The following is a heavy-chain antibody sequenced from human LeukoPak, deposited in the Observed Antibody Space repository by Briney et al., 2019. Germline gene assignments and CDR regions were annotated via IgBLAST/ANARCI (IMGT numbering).Heavy chain of an antibody. CDR2: ISGSGGST. D-gene: IGHD3-22*01. V-gene: IGHV3-23*01. CDR3: PKLPHPITMIVETLDF. J-gene: IGHJ4*02. Sequence: GGSLRLSCAASGFTFSDYSLTWVRQAPGKGLEWVSAISGSGGSTYYADSVKGRFTISRDNSKNTLYLQMNRLRAEDTAVYYGPKLPHPITMIVETLDFWGQGTLVSVPS. CDR1: GFTFSDYS.